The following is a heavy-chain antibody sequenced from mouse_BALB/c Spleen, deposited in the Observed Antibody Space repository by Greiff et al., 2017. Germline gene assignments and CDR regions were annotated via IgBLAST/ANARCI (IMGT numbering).Heavy chain of an antibody. Sequence: QVHVKQSGAELVRPGTSVKVSCKASGYAFTNYLIEWVKQRPGQGLEWIGVINPGSGGTNYNEKFKGKATLTADKSSSTAYMQLSSLTSDDSAVYFCARSTGTYAMDYWGQGTSVTVSA. CDR3: ARSTGTYAMDY. V-gene: IGHV1-54*01. D-gene: IGHD4-1*01. CDR1: GYAFTNYL. J-gene: IGHJ4*01. CDR2: INPGSGGT.